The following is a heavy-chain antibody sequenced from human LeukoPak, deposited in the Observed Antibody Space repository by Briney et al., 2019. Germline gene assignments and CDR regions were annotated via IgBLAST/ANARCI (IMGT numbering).Heavy chain of an antibody. CDR3: ARLSAEYSINWYRGLGWFDP. Sequence: GESLKISCKGSGYSFPSHWIGWVRQMPGKGLEWMGIIYPGDSDTRYSPSFQGHVTISADKSISTAYLQWSSLRASDTAMYYCARLSAEYSINWYRGLGWFDPWGQGTLVTVSS. J-gene: IGHJ5*02. D-gene: IGHD6-13*01. CDR2: IYPGDSDT. V-gene: IGHV5-51*01. CDR1: GYSFPSHW.